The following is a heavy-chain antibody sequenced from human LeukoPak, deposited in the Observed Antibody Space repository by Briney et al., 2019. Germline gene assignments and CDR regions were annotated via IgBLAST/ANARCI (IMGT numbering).Heavy chain of an antibody. J-gene: IGHJ6*03. CDR1: GFTFSSYS. Sequence: GGSLRLSCAASGFTFSSYSMNWVRQAPGKGLEWVSHISTSGSTIYYANSVKGRFTISRDNAKNSLYLQMNSLRAEDTALYYCARDATTATGWVYMDVWGKGTTVTISS. V-gene: IGHV3-48*04. CDR2: ISTSGSTI. D-gene: IGHD6-13*01. CDR3: ARDATTATGWVYMDV.